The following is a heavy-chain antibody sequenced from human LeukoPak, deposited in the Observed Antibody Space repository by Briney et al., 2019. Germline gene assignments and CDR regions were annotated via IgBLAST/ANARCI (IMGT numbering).Heavy chain of an antibody. CDR2: IRYDGSNK. J-gene: IGHJ4*02. CDR1: GFTFSSYG. V-gene: IGHV3-30*02. Sequence: GGSLRLSCAASGFTFSSYGMHWVRQAPGMGLEWVAFIRYDGSNKYYADSVKGRFTISRDNSKNTLYLQMNSLRAEDTAVYYCAKDGYGSLVVVTLDYWGQGTLVTVSS. D-gene: IGHD3-22*01. CDR3: AKDGYGSLVVVTLDY.